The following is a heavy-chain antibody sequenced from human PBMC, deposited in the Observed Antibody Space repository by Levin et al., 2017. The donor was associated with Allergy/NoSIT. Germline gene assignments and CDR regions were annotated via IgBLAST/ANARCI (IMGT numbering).Heavy chain of an antibody. CDR3: AKANVYCSGGNCYSSAFGF. CDR2: IWYDGSEE. J-gene: IGHJ3*01. CDR1: GFSFSRHG. D-gene: IGHD2-15*01. Sequence: GGSLRLSCAASGFSFSRHGMHWVRQAPGKGLEWVAVIWYDGSEEYYAESVRGRFTISRDNSQNMVYLQMTSLRAGDTAVYYCAKANVYCSGGNCYSSAFGFGGQGTMVTVSS. V-gene: IGHV3-33*06.